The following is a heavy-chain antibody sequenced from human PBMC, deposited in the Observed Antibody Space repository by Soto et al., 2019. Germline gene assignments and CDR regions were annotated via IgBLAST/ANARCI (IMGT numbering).Heavy chain of an antibody. V-gene: IGHV1-2*02. D-gene: IGHD6-6*01. CDR2: INPNSGGT. Sequence: ALVKVSCKASGYTFTGYYMHWVRQAPGQGPEWMGWINPNSGGTNYAQKFQGRVTMTRDTSISTAYMELSRLRSDDTAVYYCARVEYSSSSYYYYYYGMDVWGQGTTVTVSS. J-gene: IGHJ6*02. CDR3: ARVEYSSSSYYYYYYGMDV. CDR1: GYTFTGYY.